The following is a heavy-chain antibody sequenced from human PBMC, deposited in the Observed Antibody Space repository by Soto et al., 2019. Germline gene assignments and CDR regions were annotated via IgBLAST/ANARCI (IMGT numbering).Heavy chain of an antibody. V-gene: IGHV1-8*01. CDR2: MNPNSGNT. D-gene: IGHD6-6*01. CDR1: VYIFTSYY. CDR3: ANSIAGRPDQFDY. J-gene: IGHJ4*01. Sequence: ASVKVSCKTVVYIFTSYYIDWVRQAPGQGLEWMGLMNPNSGNTGYAQKFQGRVTMTRNTSISTAYMELRSLRSEDTAVYYCANSIAGRPDQFDYWGHGTLVTVSS.